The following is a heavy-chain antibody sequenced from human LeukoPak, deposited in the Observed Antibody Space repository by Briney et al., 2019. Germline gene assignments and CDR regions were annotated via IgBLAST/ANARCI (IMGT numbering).Heavy chain of an antibody. CDR3: AKDPRITIFGVVTYFQH. V-gene: IGHV3-23*01. Sequence: GGSLRLSCAASGFTFSSYAMSWVRQAPGKGLEWVSAISGSGGSTYYADSVKGRFTISRDNSKNTLYLQMNSLRAEDTAVYYCAKDPRITIFGVVTYFQHWGQGTLVTVSS. D-gene: IGHD3-3*01. CDR1: GFTFSSYA. CDR2: ISGSGGST. J-gene: IGHJ1*01.